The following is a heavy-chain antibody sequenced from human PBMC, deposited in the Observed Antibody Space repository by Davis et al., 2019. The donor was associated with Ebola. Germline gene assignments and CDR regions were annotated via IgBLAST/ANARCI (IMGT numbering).Heavy chain of an antibody. CDR1: GFTFSTYT. Sequence: GGSLRLSCAASGFTFSTYTMNWVRQAPGKGLEWVSSISSSSSYIYYADSVKGRFTISRDNAKNSLYLQMNSLTAEDTAVYYCARNQGWLQLSTIYGSVGMDVWGKGTTVTVSS. CDR2: ISSSSSYI. V-gene: IGHV3-21*01. CDR3: ARNQGWLQLSTIYGSVGMDV. D-gene: IGHD5-24*01. J-gene: IGHJ6*04.